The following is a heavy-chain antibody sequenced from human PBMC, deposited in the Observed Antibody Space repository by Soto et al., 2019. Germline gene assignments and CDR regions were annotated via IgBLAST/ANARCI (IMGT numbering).Heavy chain of an antibody. CDR3: ARDSLFYGDYTGNWFDP. Sequence: VASVKVSCKASGYTFTSYGISWVRQAPGQGLEWMGWISAYNGNTNYAQKLQGRVTMTTDTSTSTAYMELRSLRSDDTAVYYCARDSLFYGDYTGNWFDPWGQGTLVTVSS. CDR1: GYTFTSYG. V-gene: IGHV1-18*04. J-gene: IGHJ5*02. CDR2: ISAYNGNT. D-gene: IGHD4-17*01.